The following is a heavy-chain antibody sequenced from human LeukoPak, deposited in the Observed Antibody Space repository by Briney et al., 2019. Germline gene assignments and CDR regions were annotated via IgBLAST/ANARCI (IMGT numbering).Heavy chain of an antibody. Sequence: SETLSLTCTVSGGSLSSYYWSWIRQPPGKGLEWIGYIYYSGNTNYNPSLKSRVTISVDTSKNQFSLNLSSVTATDTAVYYCARHPSAAAKLLFDYWGQGTLVTVSS. CDR1: GGSLSSYY. J-gene: IGHJ4*02. D-gene: IGHD6-13*01. V-gene: IGHV4-59*08. CDR3: ARHPSAAAKLLFDY. CDR2: IYYSGNT.